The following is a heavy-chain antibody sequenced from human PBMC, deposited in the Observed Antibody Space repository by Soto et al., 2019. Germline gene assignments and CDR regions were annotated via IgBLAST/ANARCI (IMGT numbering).Heavy chain of an antibody. V-gene: IGHV1-8*01. CDR3: ARDRIAAAGRGLGY. J-gene: IGHJ4*02. CDR1: GYTFTSYD. D-gene: IGHD6-13*01. Sequence: QVQLVQSGAEVKKPGASVKVSCKASGYTFTSYDINWVRQATGQGLEWMGWMNPNSGNTGYAQKFQGRVTMTRNTSIRTAYMELRSLRSEDTAVYYCARDRIAAAGRGLGYWGQGTLVTVSS. CDR2: MNPNSGNT.